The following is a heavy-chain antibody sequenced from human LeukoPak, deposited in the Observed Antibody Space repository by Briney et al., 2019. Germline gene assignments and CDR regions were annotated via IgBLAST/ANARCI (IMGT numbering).Heavy chain of an antibody. CDR1: GYTFTGYY. CDR3: ARLIPVTTFDY. CDR2: ISAYNGNT. Sequence: ASVKVSCKASGYTFTGYYMHWVRQAPGQGLEWMGWISAYNGNTNYAQKLQGRVTMTTDTSTSTAYMELRSLRSDDTAVYYCARLIPVTTFDYWGQGTLVTVSS. J-gene: IGHJ4*02. V-gene: IGHV1-18*04. D-gene: IGHD4-17*01.